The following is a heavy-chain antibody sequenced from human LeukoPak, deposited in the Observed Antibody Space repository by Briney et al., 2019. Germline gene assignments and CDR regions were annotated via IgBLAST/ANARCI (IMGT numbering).Heavy chain of an antibody. CDR3: AGTRSYYYYGMDV. D-gene: IGHD5-24*01. V-gene: IGHV3-66*01. J-gene: IGHJ6*02. CDR2: IYSGGST. Sequence: RGSLRLSCAASGFTVSSNYMSWVRQAPGKGLEWVSVIYSGGSTYYADSVKGRFTISRDNSKNTLYLQMNSLRAEDTAVYYCAGTRSYYYYGMDVWGQGTTVTVSS. CDR1: GFTVSSNY.